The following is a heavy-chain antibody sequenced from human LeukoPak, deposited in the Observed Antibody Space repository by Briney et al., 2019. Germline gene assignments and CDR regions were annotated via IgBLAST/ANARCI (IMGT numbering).Heavy chain of an antibody. Sequence: APVKVSCKASGYTFTGYYMHWVRQAPGQGLEWMGWINPNSGGTNYAQKFQGRVTMTRDTFISTAYMELSRLRSDDTAVYYCARDDPGRYCSSTSCYVNWFDPWGQGTLVTVSS. J-gene: IGHJ5*02. CDR1: GYTFTGYY. CDR2: INPNSGGT. CDR3: ARDDPGRYCSSTSCYVNWFDP. V-gene: IGHV1-2*02. D-gene: IGHD2-2*01.